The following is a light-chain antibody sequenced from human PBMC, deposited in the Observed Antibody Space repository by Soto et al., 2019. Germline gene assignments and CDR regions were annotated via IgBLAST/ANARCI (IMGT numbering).Light chain of an antibody. CDR2: GAS. CDR1: QSVSRY. CDR3: QQYGSSRLT. Sequence: EIVLTQSPGTLSLSPGERATLSCRASQSVSRYLAWYQQKPGQAPRLLIYGASSRATGIPDRFSGSGSGTDFTLTISRLEPEDFAVYYCQQYGSSRLTFGGGTKVEIK. V-gene: IGKV3-20*01. J-gene: IGKJ4*01.